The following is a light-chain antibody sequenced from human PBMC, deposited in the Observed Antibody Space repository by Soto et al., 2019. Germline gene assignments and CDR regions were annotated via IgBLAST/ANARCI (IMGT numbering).Light chain of an antibody. V-gene: IGLV2-14*01. CDR1: SSDVGGYDF. J-gene: IGLJ1*01. CDR3: SSYSGYYTRV. CDR2: EVS. Sequence: QSALTQPPSASGSPGQSVTISCTGTSSDVGGYDFVSWYQQHAGRAPKLLIYEVSRRPSGVSNRCSGSKSGNTASLTISGLQAEDEADYYCSSYSGYYTRVFGTGTKVTVL.